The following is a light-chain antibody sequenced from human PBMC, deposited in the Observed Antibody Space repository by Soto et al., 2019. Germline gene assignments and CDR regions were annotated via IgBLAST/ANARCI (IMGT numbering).Light chain of an antibody. CDR2: EGS. J-gene: IGLJ2*01. V-gene: IGLV2-23*03. CDR3: CSYTGSSTFE. CDR1: SSDVGSYNL. Sequence: QSALTQPASVSGSPGQSITISCTGTSSDVGSYNLVSWCQQHPGKAPKLMIYEGSKRPSGVSNRFSGSKSGNTASLTISGLQAEDEADYYCCSYTGSSTFEFGGGTKLTVL.